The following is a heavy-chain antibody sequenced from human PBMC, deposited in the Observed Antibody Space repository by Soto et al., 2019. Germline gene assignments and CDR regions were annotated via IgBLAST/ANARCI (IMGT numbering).Heavy chain of an antibody. D-gene: IGHD3-3*01. V-gene: IGHV5-10-1*01. CDR1: GYSFTSYW. J-gene: IGHJ6*02. Sequence: PGASLKISCKGSGYSFTSYWISWVRQMPGKGLEWMGRIDPSDSYTNYSPSFQGHVTISADKSISTAYLQWSSLKASDTAMYYCARHSKVTIFGLDYGMDVWGQGTTVTVSS. CDR2: IDPSDSYT. CDR3: ARHSKVTIFGLDYGMDV.